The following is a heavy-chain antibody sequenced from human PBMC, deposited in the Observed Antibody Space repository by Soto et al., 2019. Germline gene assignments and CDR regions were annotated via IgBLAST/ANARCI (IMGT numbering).Heavy chain of an antibody. J-gene: IGHJ3*02. CDR3: ARVRALAVADAFDI. Sequence: ASVKVSCKASGYTFTSYAMHWVRQAPGQRLEWMGWINAGNGNTKYPQKFQGRVTITRDTSASTAYMELSSLRSEDTAVYYCARVRALAVADAFDIWGKETRVT. CDR2: INAGNGNT. CDR1: GYTFTSYA. V-gene: IGHV1-3*01. D-gene: IGHD6-19*01.